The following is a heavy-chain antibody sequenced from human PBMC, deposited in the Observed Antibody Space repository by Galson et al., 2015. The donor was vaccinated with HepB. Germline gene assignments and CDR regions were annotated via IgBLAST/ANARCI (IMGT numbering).Heavy chain of an antibody. CDR3: ATIAYSNYAQGGHFDS. V-gene: IGHV1-69*13. Sequence: SVKVSCKASGGPFNKYGFGWVRQAPGQGLEWMGGITPIFGTTNYAQKFQGRVTISAVDSTATAYMEMTNLRSDDTAVSYCATIAYSNYAQGGHFDSWGQGTLVTVSS. CDR2: ITPIFGTT. J-gene: IGHJ4*02. CDR1: GGPFNKYG. D-gene: IGHD4-11*01.